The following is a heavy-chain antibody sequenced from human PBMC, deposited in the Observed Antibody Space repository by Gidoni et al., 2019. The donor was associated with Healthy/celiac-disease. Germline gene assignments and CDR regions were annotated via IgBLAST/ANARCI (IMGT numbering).Heavy chain of an antibody. V-gene: IGHV3-30*18. CDR3: AKDRRQQLDPYYYYGMDV. CDR2: ISYDGSNK. J-gene: IGHJ6*02. D-gene: IGHD6-13*01. Sequence: QVQLVESGGGVVQPGRSLRLSCAASGFTFSSYGMHWVRQAPGKGLEWVAVISYDGSNKYYADSVKGRFTISRDNSKNTLYLQMNSLRAEDTAVYYCAKDRRQQLDPYYYYGMDVWGQGTTVTVSS. CDR1: GFTFSSYG.